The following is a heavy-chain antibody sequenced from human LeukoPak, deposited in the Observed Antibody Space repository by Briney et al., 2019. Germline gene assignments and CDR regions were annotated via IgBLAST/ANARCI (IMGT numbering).Heavy chain of an antibody. CDR1: GFTFSSYA. CDR2: ISGSGGST. J-gene: IGHJ4*02. Sequence: GGSLRLSCAASGFTFSSYAMSWVRQAPGKGLEWVSAISGSGGSTYYADFVKGRFTISRDNSKNTLYLQMNSLRAEDTAVYYCAKAYPPSGVAGTILDYWGQGTLVTVSS. V-gene: IGHV3-23*01. CDR3: AKAYPPSGVAGTILDY. D-gene: IGHD6-19*01.